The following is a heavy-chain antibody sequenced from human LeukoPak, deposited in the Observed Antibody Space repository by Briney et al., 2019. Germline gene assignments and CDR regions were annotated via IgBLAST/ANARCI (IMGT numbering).Heavy chain of an antibody. Sequence: GRSLRLSCAASAASGLTFMSYAMHWVRQAPGKGLEWVAVISYDGTNKYYADSVKGRFIISRDNSKNTLYLQMNSLRAEDTAVYYCARVGSRGYSYGYYGDWGQGTLVTVSS. CDR1: GLTFMSYA. V-gene: IGHV3-30-3*01. CDR2: ISYDGTNK. D-gene: IGHD5-18*01. J-gene: IGHJ4*02. CDR3: ARVGSRGYSYGYYGD.